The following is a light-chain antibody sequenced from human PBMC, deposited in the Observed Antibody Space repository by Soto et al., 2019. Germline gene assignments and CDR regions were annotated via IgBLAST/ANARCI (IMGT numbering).Light chain of an antibody. V-gene: IGLV2-14*03. Sequence: QSVLTQPASVSGSPGQSITISCTGTSNDVGGYNFVSWYQQHPGKAPKLMIYDVSDRPSGVSYRFSGSKSGNTASLTISGLQAEDEADYYCSSYTSSNTWLFGGGTKLTVL. J-gene: IGLJ3*02. CDR1: SNDVGGYNF. CDR3: SSYTSSNTWL. CDR2: DVS.